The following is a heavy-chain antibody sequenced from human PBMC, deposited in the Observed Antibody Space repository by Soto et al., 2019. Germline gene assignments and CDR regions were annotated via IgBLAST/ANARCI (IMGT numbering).Heavy chain of an antibody. CDR3: ATAVFVTGFDH. CDR1: GFPFTNAW. V-gene: IGHV3-15*05. D-gene: IGHD2-21*01. CDR2: IKTKADGEST. Sequence: EVQLVESGGGLVKPGGSLTLSCAASGFPFTNAWMSWVRQAPGAGLEWVGRIKTKADGESTDYAAPVKGRFSISRDDSTNTVSLHMNSLRAEDTAVYYCATAVFVTGFDHWGQGALVTVSS. J-gene: IGHJ4*02.